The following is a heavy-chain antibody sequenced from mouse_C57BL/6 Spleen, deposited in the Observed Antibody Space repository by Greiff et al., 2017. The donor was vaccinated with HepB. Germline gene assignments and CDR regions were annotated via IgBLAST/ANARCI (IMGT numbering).Heavy chain of an antibody. D-gene: IGHD2-1*01. CDR2: INPDSSTI. CDR3: AREEIYYGNYVYFDV. Sequence: GVDFSRYWMSWVRRAPGKGLEWIGEINPDSSTINYAPSLKDKFIISRDNAKNTLYLQMSKVRSEDTALYYCAREEIYYGNYVYFDVWGTGTTVTVSS. V-gene: IGHV4-1*01. CDR1: GVDFSRYW. J-gene: IGHJ1*03.